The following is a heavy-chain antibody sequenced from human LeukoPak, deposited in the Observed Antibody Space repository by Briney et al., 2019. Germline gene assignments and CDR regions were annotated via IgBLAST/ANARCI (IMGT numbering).Heavy chain of an antibody. CDR1: GYTFTSYD. J-gene: IGHJ5*02. CDR2: MNPNSGNT. CDR3: ARGRSTRIKTRNWFDP. D-gene: IGHD2-2*01. Sequence: ASVKVSCKASGYTFTSYDINWVRQATGQGLEWVGWMNPNSGNTGYAQKFQGRVTMTRNTSISTAYMELSSLRSEDTAVYYCARGRSTRIKTRNWFDPWGQGTLVTVSS. V-gene: IGHV1-8*01.